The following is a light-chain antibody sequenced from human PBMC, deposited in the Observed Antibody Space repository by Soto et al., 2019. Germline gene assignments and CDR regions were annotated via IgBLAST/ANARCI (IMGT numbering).Light chain of an antibody. Sequence: QSALTQPRSVSGSPXXXXTISCTGTSSDVGGYNYVSWYQQHPGKAPKLMIYDVSKRPSGVPDRFSGSKSDNTASLIISGLQAEDEADYYCCSYAGSYSFVFGTGTKLTVL. J-gene: IGLJ1*01. V-gene: IGLV2-11*01. CDR3: CSYAGSYSFV. CDR2: DVS. CDR1: SSDVGGYNY.